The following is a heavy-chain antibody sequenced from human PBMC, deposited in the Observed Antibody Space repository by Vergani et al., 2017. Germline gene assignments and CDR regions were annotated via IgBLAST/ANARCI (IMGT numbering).Heavy chain of an antibody. Sequence: QVQLVESGGGVVQPGRSLRLSCAASGFTFSSYGMHWVRQAPGKGLEWVAVISYDGSSKYYADSVKGRFTISRDNSKNTLYLQMNSLRAEDTAVYYCAKEEWGTAAAGATPGFYMDVWGK. V-gene: IGHV3-30*18. CDR1: GFTFSSYG. CDR3: AKEEWGTAAAGATPGFYMDV. CDR2: ISYDGSSK. J-gene: IGHJ6*03. D-gene: IGHD6-13*01.